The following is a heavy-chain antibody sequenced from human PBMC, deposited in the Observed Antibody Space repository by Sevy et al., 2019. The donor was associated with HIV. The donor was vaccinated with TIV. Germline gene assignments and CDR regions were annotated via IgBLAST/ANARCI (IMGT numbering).Heavy chain of an antibody. V-gene: IGHV3-53*01. J-gene: IGHJ4*02. CDR2: KESGGQT. CDR1: GFSVSSYY. Sequence: GGSLRLSCAASGFSVSSYYMGWVHQAPGKGLEWVSTKESGGQTYYADSVRGGFTIARDESANNLFLQLNNLRAEDTGVYYCARMTSTWSIDSWGQGTLVTVSS. CDR3: ARMTSTWSIDS.